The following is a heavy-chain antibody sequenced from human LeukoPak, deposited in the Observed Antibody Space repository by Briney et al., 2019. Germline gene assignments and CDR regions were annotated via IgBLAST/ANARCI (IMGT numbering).Heavy chain of an antibody. V-gene: IGHV3-33*01. CDR1: GVILSTHG. D-gene: IGHD1-26*01. CDR2: MWYDGSRE. Sequence: GGSLRLSCAASGVILSTHGMHWVRQAPGKGLEWVAGMWYDGSREDYADSVKGRFTISRDMSKNTLNLQMNSLRVEDTAMFYCASDLSFGSLDFRGQGTLVTVSS. CDR3: ASDLSFGSLDF. J-gene: IGHJ4*02.